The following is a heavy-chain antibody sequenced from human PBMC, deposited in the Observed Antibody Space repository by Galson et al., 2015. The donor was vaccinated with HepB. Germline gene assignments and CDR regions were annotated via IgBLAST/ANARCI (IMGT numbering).Heavy chain of an antibody. CDR2: ISYDGSNK. V-gene: IGHV3-30*18. J-gene: IGHJ3*01. D-gene: IGHD6-19*01. CDR3: AKINSSGPT. Sequence: LRLSCAASGFTFSSYGMHWVRQAPGKGLEWVAVISYDGSNKYYADSVKGRFTISRDNSKNTLYLQMNSLRAEDTAVYYCAKINSSGPTWGQGTMVTVSS. CDR1: GFTFSSYG.